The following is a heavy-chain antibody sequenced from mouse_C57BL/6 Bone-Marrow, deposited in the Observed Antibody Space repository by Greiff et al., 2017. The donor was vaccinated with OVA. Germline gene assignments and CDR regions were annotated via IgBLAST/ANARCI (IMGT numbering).Heavy chain of an antibody. CDR3: ARSRGYGNYAWFAY. CDR2: INPGSGGT. V-gene: IGHV1-54*01. Sequence: VQLQQSGAELVRPGTSVKVSCKASGYAFTNYLIEWVKQRPGQGLEWIGVINPGSGGTNYNEKFKGKATLTADKSSSTAYMQLSSLTSEDSAVFFCARSRGYGNYAWFAYWGQGTLVTVSA. CDR1: GYAFTNYL. D-gene: IGHD2-1*01. J-gene: IGHJ3*01.